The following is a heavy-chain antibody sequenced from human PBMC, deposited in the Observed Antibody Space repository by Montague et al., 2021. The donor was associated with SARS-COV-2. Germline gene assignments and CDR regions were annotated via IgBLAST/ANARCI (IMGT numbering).Heavy chain of an antibody. CDR1: EFXFRSDW. Sequence: SLRLSCAASEFXFRSDWINWVRQGPGKGLVWVSRIYSDGSRIDYSDSVXGRFTISRDNARNTVFLQMNSLRVEDAAVYYCAGASGYPIRGMDVWGQGTTVTVSS. J-gene: IGHJ6*02. V-gene: IGHV3-74*01. D-gene: IGHD5-12*01. CDR3: AGASGYPIRGMDV. CDR2: IYSDGSRI.